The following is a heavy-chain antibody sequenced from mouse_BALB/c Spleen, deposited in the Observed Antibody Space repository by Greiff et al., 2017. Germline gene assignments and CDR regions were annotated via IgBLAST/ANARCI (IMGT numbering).Heavy chain of an antibody. CDR2: INSNGGST. J-gene: IGHJ2*01. V-gene: IGHV5-6-3*01. Sequence: EVQLVESGGGLVQPGGSLKLSCAASGFTFSSYGMSWVRQTPDKRLELVATINSNGGSTYYPDSVKGRFTISRDNAKNTLYLQMSSLKSEDTAMYYCARDDYYGYDYWSQGTTLTVSS. CDR3: ARDDYYGYDY. CDR1: GFTFSSYG. D-gene: IGHD1-2*01.